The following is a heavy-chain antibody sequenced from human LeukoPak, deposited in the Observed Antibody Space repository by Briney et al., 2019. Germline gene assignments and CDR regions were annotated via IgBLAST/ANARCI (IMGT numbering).Heavy chain of an antibody. CDR1: GGTFSSYA. J-gene: IGHJ4*02. D-gene: IGHD3-22*01. V-gene: IGHV1-69*13. CDR2: IIPIFGTA. Sequence: SVKVSCKASGGTFSSYAISWVRQAPGQGLEWMGGIIPIFGTANYAQKFQGRVTITADESTSTAYMELSSLRSEDTAVYYCARETYYYDTSGYPLGYYFDYWGQGTLVTVSS. CDR3: ARETYYYDTSGYPLGYYFDY.